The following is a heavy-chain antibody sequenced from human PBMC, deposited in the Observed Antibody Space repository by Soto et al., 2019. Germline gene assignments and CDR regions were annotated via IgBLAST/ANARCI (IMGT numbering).Heavy chain of an antibody. Sequence: PGGSLRLSCAASGFTFSSYAMSWVRQAPGKGLEWVSAISGSGGSTYYADSVKGRFTISRDNSKNTLYLQMNSLRAEDTAVYYCAKDRDIVVVVAATGQSDYWGQGTLVTVSS. J-gene: IGHJ4*02. CDR1: GFTFSSYA. D-gene: IGHD2-15*01. CDR3: AKDRDIVVVVAATGQSDY. CDR2: ISGSGGST. V-gene: IGHV3-23*01.